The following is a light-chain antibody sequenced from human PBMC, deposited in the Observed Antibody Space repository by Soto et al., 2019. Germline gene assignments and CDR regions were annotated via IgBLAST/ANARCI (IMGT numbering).Light chain of an antibody. CDR1: QSISSN. CDR2: IAS. Sequence: DIQLTQSPSSLSASVGDGVTITCRASQSISSNLNWYQQIPGKPPKLLIYIASTLQRGVPSRFSGSGSGTDFTLTISSLQPEDFANYYCQQSYSTPLTFGGGTKVEIQ. V-gene: IGKV1-39*01. CDR3: QQSYSTPLT. J-gene: IGKJ4*01.